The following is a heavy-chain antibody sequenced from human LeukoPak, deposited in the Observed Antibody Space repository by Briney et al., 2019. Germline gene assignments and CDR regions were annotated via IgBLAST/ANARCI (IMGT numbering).Heavy chain of an antibody. Sequence: GGSLRLSCAASGFTFSSYSMNWVRQAPGKGLEWVSSISSSSSYIYYADSVKGRFTISRDNAKNSLYPQMNSLRAEDTAVYYCARAALPADYYDSSGYYSLDYWGQGTLVTVSS. J-gene: IGHJ4*02. V-gene: IGHV3-21*01. CDR3: ARAALPADYYDSSGYYSLDY. CDR1: GFTFSSYS. CDR2: ISSSSSYI. D-gene: IGHD3-22*01.